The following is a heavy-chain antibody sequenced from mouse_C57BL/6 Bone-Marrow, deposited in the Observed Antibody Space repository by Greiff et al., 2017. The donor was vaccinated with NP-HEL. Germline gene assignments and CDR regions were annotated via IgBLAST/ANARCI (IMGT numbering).Heavy chain of an antibody. CDR3: AREEDYSGSSYDFDY. CDR2: IYPGDGDT. D-gene: IGHD1-1*01. J-gene: IGHJ2*01. Sequence: QVQLQQSGPELVKPGASVKISCKASGYAFSSSWMNWVKQRPGKGLEWIGRIYPGDGDTNYNGKFKGKATLTADKSSSTAYMQLSSLTSEDTAVYFGAREEDYSGSSYDFDYWGKGTTLTVSS. V-gene: IGHV1-82*01. CDR1: GYAFSSSW.